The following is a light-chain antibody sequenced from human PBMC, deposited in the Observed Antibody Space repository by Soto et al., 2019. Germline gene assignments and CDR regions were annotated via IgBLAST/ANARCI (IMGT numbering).Light chain of an antibody. CDR1: RSDVGGYNY. J-gene: IGLJ2*01. CDR2: DVS. Sequence: QSALTQPASVSGSPGQSITISCTGTRSDVGGYNYVSWYQQHPGKAPKLMIYDVSNRPSGVSNRFSGSKSGNTASLTISGLQAEDEADYYCSSYTSSPVVFGGGTKLTVL. CDR3: SSYTSSPVV. V-gene: IGLV2-14*01.